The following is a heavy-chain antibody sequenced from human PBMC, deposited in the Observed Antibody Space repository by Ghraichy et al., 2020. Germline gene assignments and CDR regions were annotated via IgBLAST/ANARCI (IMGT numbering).Heavy chain of an antibody. D-gene: IGHD5-18*01. J-gene: IGHJ4*02. CDR3: ATPEVGARGYSYGTFDY. V-gene: IGHV1-69*06. CDR1: GGTFSSYA. CDR2: IIPIFGTA. Sequence: SVKVSCKASGGTFSSYAISWVRQAPGQGLEWMGGIIPIFGTANYAQKFQGRVTITADKSTSTAYMELSSLRSEDTAVYYCATPEVGARGYSYGTFDYWGQGTLVTVSS.